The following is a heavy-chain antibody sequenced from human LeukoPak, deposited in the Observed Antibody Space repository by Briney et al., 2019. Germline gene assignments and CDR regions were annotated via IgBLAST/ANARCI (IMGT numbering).Heavy chain of an antibody. V-gene: IGHV3-23*01. J-gene: IGHJ4*02. CDR2: ISGSGGST. D-gene: IGHD5-12*01. CDR3: AKGQWLDYYFDY. Sequence: PGGSLRLSCAASGFTVSSNYMSWVRQAPGKGLEWVSAISGSGGSTYYADSVKGRFTISRDNSKNTLYLQMNSLRAEDTAVYYCAKGQWLDYYFDYWGQGTLVTVSS. CDR1: GFTVSSNY.